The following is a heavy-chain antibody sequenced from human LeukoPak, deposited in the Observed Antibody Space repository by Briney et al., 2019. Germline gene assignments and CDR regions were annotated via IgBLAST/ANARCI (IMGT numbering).Heavy chain of an antibody. CDR2: IYWNDDK. CDR3: AHRASDWNYIAYFDY. Sequence: SGPVLVKPTQTLTLTCTFSGFSLSTSGVGVGWIRQPPGKALEWLALIYWNDDKRYSPSLKSRLTITKDTSKNQVVLTMTNMDPVDTATYYCAHRASDWNYIAYFDYWGQGTLVTVSS. CDR1: GFSLSTSGVG. J-gene: IGHJ4*02. D-gene: IGHD1-7*01. V-gene: IGHV2-5*01.